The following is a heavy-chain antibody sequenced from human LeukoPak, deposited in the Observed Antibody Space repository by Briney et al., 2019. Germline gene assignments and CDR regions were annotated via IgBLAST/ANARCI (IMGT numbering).Heavy chain of an antibody. Sequence: SETLSLTCAVYGGSFSGYYWSWIRQPPGKGLEWIGEINHSGSTNYNPSLKSRVTISVDTSKNQFSLKLSSVTAADTAVYYCAREDSSDYDAFDIWGQGTMVTVSS. D-gene: IGHD3-22*01. J-gene: IGHJ3*02. CDR1: GGSFSGYY. CDR3: AREDSSDYDAFDI. V-gene: IGHV4-34*01. CDR2: INHSGST.